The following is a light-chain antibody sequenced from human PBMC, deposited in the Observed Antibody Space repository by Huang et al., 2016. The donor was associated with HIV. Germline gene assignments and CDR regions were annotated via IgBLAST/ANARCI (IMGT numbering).Light chain of an antibody. CDR3: QQYKMWPYT. V-gene: IGKV3-15*01. CDR1: QSSDNN. J-gene: IGKJ2*01. CDR2: GAS. Sequence: EITLTQSPGTLSVSPGERATVSCRASQSSDNNLAWYQQKSGQFPTLLIYGASARFASIAPRFTASGSGTEFTLAISSLQSEDSAVYYCQQYKMWPYTFGQGTKLEI.